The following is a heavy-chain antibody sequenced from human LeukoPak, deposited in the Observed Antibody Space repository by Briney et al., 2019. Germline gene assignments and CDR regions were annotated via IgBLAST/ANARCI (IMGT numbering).Heavy chain of an antibody. CDR1: GFTFSSYG. Sequence: PGGSLRLSCAASGFTFSSYGMHWVRQAPGKGLEWAAFIRYDGSNKYYADSVKGRFTISRDNSKNTLYLQMNSLRAEDTAVYYCAKGTVVRSYYFDYWGQGTLVTVSS. J-gene: IGHJ4*02. V-gene: IGHV3-30*02. CDR2: IRYDGSNK. CDR3: AKGTVVRSYYFDY. D-gene: IGHD4-23*01.